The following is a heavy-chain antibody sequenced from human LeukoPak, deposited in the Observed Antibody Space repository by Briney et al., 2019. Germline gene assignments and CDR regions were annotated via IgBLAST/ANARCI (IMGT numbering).Heavy chain of an antibody. V-gene: IGHV3-66*01. D-gene: IGHD6-13*01. CDR3: AKNSGYSSSYLVY. J-gene: IGHJ4*02. CDR1: GFTVSNNY. Sequence: PGGSLRLSCAASGFTVSNNYISWVRQAPGKGLEPVAVIHGGGDTHYADSVKGRFTISKDNSKNTVYLQMNSLRAEDTAVYYCAKNSGYSSSYLVYWGQGTLVTVSS. CDR2: IHGGGDT.